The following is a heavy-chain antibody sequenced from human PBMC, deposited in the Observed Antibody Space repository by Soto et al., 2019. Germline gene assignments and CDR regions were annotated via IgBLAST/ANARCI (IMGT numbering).Heavy chain of an antibody. D-gene: IGHD3-10*01. Sequence: ASVEVSCKVSGYTLTELSMHWVRQAPGKGLEWMGGFDPEDGETIYAQKFQGRVTMTEDTSTDTAYMELSSLRSEDTAVYYCATYGSGSYYNHVHFDYWGQGTLVTVSS. J-gene: IGHJ4*02. V-gene: IGHV1-24*01. CDR3: ATYGSGSYYNHVHFDY. CDR1: GYTLTELS. CDR2: FDPEDGET.